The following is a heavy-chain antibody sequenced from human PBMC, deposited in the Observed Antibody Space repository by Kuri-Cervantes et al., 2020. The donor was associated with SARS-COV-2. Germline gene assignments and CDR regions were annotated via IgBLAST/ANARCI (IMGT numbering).Heavy chain of an antibody. CDR1: GGTFSSYT. CDR3: ARAPGSEGAFDI. Sequence: SVKVSCKASGGTFSSYTISWVRQAPGQGLEWMGRIIPILGIANYAQKFQGRVTMTRDTSTSTVYMELSSLRSEDTAVYYCARAPGSEGAFDIWGQGTMVTVSS. J-gene: IGHJ3*02. CDR2: IIPILGIA. D-gene: IGHD1-1*01. V-gene: IGHV1-69*02.